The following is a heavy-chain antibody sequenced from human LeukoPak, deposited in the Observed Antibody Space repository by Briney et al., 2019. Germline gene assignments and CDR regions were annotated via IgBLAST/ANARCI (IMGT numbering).Heavy chain of an antibody. V-gene: IGHV4-39*07. CDR1: GGSISSSNSY. D-gene: IGHD6-19*01. J-gene: IGHJ4*02. CDR2: IYYSGIT. CDR3: ARVSSAPQR. Sequence: SETLSLTCTVSGGSISSSNSYWGWIRQPPGKGLEWIVGIYYSGITYYNPSLKSRVTISVDTSKNQFSLKLSSVTAADTAVYYCARVSSAPQRWGQGTLVTVSS.